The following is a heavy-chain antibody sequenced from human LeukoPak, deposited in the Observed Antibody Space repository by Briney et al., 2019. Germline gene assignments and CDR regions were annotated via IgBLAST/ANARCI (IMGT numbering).Heavy chain of an antibody. J-gene: IGHJ5*02. V-gene: IGHV1-2*02. D-gene: IGHD6-13*01. Sequence: GASVKVSCKASGYTFTGYYMHWVRQAPGQGLEWMRWINPNSGGTNYAQKFQGRVTMTRDTSISTAYMELSRLRSDDTAVYYCARGIGSSWTNWFDPWGQGTLVTVSS. CDR2: INPNSGGT. CDR1: GYTFTGYY. CDR3: ARGIGSSWTNWFDP.